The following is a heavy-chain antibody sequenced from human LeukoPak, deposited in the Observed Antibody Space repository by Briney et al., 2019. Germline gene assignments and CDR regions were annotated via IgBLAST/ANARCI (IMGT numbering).Heavy chain of an antibody. V-gene: IGHV3-23*01. CDR3: AKDHYLVRDYYFDY. CDR2: ISGGGGT. J-gene: IGHJ4*02. CDR1: GFAFSSYA. D-gene: IGHD3-10*01. Sequence: GGSLRLSCAASGFAFSSYAMSWVRQAPGKGLAWVSVISGGGGTNYADSVKGRFTISRDNSKNTLYLQMNSLRAEDTAVYYCAKDHYLVRDYYFDYWGQGTLVTVSS.